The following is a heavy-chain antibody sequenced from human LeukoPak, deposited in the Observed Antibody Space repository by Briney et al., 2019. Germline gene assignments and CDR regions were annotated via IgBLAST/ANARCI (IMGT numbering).Heavy chain of an antibody. CDR2: ISTSSSYI. CDR1: GFTFNRHS. J-gene: IGHJ5*02. CDR3: ARDPVRGVIGGGWFDP. Sequence: PGGSLRLSCAASGFTFNRHSMNWVRQAPGKGLEWVSSISTSSSYIYYADSVKGRFTISRDNAKNSLYLQMNSLRAEDTAVYYCARDPVRGVIGGGWFDPWGQGTLVTVSS. D-gene: IGHD3-10*01. V-gene: IGHV3-21*01.